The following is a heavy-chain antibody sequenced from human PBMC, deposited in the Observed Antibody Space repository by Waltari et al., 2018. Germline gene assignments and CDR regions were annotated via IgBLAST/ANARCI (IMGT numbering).Heavy chain of an antibody. J-gene: IGHJ6*03. CDR1: GYTITSYD. CDR3: ALQHSMDV. CDR2: MNPDSCNT. V-gene: IGHV1-8*01. Sequence: QVQLVQSGAEVKKPGASVKVSCKATGYTITSYDINWVRQATGQGLEWMGWMNPDSCNTGYAKKFQGRVTMTRNTSRSTAYMGLGSLRSEAMAVSYCALQHSMDVWGKGTTVTVSS.